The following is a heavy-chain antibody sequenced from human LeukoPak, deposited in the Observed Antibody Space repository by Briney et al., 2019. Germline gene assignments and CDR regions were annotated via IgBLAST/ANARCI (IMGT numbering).Heavy chain of an antibody. J-gene: IGHJ4*02. Sequence: SQTLSLTCTVSGGSISSGSYYWSWIRQPAGKGLEWIGRIYTSGSTNYNPSLKSRVTIPVDTSKNQFSLKLSSVTAADTAVYYCARANWGSGEFDYWGQGTLVTVSS. CDR3: ARANWGSGEFDY. V-gene: IGHV4-61*02. CDR1: GGSISSGSYY. CDR2: IYTSGST. D-gene: IGHD7-27*01.